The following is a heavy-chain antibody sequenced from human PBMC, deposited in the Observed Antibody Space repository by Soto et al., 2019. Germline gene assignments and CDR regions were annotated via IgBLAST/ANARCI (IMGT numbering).Heavy chain of an antibody. Sequence: ASVKVSCQASGYTFTSYGISWVRQAPGQGLEWMGWISAYNGNTNYAQKLQGRVTMTTDTSTSTAYMELRSLRSDDTAVYYCARELRYFDWLPFDYWGQGTLVTVSS. J-gene: IGHJ4*02. CDR2: ISAYNGNT. CDR3: ARELRYFDWLPFDY. D-gene: IGHD3-9*01. V-gene: IGHV1-18*01. CDR1: GYTFTSYG.